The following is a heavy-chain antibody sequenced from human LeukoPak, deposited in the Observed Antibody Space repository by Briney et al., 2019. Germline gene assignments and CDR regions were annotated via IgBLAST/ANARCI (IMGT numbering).Heavy chain of an antibody. Sequence: PSETLSLTRTVSGASISSSSYYWGWIRQPPGKGLEWIGNIYYSGSTYYNPSLKSRVTISVDTSKNHFTLKLSSVTAADTAVYYCARRAVPAATRDPDYWGQGTLVTVSS. J-gene: IGHJ4*02. CDR2: IYYSGST. CDR3: ARRAVPAATRDPDY. D-gene: IGHD2-2*01. CDR1: GASISSSSYY. V-gene: IGHV4-39*01.